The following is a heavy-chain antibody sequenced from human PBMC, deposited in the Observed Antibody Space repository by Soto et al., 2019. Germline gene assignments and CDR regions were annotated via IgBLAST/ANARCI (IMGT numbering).Heavy chain of an antibody. V-gene: IGHV3-48*01. CDR2: ISSSSSTI. CDR1: GFTFSSYS. CDR3: ARDRGGLLSAFDY. Sequence: GGSLRLSCAASGFTFSSYSMNWVRQAPGKGLEWVSYISSSSSTIYYADSVKGRFTISRDNAKNSLYLQMNSLRAEDTAVYYCARDRGGLLSAFDYWGQGTLVTVSS. J-gene: IGHJ4*02. D-gene: IGHD3-10*01.